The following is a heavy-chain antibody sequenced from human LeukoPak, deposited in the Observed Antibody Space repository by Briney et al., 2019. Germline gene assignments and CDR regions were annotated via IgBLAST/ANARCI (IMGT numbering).Heavy chain of an antibody. CDR2: IIPILGIA. V-gene: IGHV1-69*04. D-gene: IGHD3-3*01. CDR3: ARGTKSGYYTGYFDY. J-gene: IGHJ4*02. Sequence: SVKVSCKASGGTFSSYAISWVRQAPGQGLEWMGRIIPILGIANYAQKFQGRVTITADKSTSTAYMELGSLRSEDTAVYYCARGTKSGYYTGYFDYWGQGTLVTVSS. CDR1: GGTFSSYA.